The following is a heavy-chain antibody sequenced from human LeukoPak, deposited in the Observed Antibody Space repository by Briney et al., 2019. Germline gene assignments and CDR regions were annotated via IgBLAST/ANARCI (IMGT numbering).Heavy chain of an antibody. CDR3: ARRSAAKDAFDI. CDR1: GFTFSSYW. J-gene: IGHJ3*02. V-gene: IGHV3-74*01. Sequence: RGSLRLSCTASGFTFSSYWMHWVRQAPGKGLVCVSRINSDGSSTSYADPVKGRFTISRDNAKNTLYLQMNSLRAEDTAVYYCARRSAAKDAFDIWGQGTMVTVSS. D-gene: IGHD6-25*01. CDR2: INSDGSST.